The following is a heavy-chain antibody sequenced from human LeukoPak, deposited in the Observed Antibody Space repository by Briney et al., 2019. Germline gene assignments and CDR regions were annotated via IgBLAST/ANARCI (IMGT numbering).Heavy chain of an antibody. CDR2: ISYDGSKK. V-gene: IGHV3-30*18. CDR1: GFTFSSYG. J-gene: IGHJ6*03. Sequence: PGGSLRLSCVASGFTFSSYGIHWVRQAPGKGLEWVAVISYDGSKKYYAESVKGRFTISRDNSKNTLYLQMNSLRGEDTAVYYCAKDNVDVSGKGTTVTDSS. CDR3: AKDNVDV.